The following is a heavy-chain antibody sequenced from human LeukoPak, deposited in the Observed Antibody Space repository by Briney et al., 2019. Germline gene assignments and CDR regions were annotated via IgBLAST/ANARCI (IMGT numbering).Heavy chain of an antibody. D-gene: IGHD3-22*01. V-gene: IGHV1-46*01. J-gene: IGHJ4*02. Sequence: ASVKVSCKASGYIFTSYFLYWVRQAPGQGLEWMGLINPSGGNTRYAQKFQGRVTMTRDTSISTAYMELSRLRSDDTAVYYCARLTTMMPDYWGQGTLVTVSS. CDR1: GYIFTSYF. CDR3: ARLTTMMPDY. CDR2: INPSGGNT.